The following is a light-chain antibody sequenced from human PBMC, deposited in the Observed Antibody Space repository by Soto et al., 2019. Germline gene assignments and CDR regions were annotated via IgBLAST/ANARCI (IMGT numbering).Light chain of an antibody. CDR1: QGISSY. CDR2: AAS. Sequence: DIQMTQSPSSLSASVGDRVAITCRASQGISSYLNWYQQKPGKAPKLLIYAASNLQSGVPARFSGSGSGTDFTLTISNLQPEDLATYYCQQSYYTRTFGGGTKVEIK. V-gene: IGKV1-39*01. CDR3: QQSYYTRT. J-gene: IGKJ4*01.